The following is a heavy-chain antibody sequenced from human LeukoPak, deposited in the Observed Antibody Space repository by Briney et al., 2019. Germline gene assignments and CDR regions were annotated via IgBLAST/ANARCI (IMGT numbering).Heavy chain of an antibody. CDR2: IYSGGST. D-gene: IGHD1-14*01. J-gene: IGHJ4*02. V-gene: IGHV3-53*01. Sequence: GGSLRLSCAASGFTVSSNYMSWVRQGPVKGLEWVSVIYSGGSTYYADSVKGRFTISRDNSKNTLYLQMNSLRAEDTAVYYCARVAVNQGGPDYWGQGTLVTVSS. CDR1: GFTVSSNY. CDR3: ARVAVNQGGPDY.